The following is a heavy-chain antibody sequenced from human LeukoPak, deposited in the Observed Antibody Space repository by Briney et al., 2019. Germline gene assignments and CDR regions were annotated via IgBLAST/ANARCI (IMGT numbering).Heavy chain of an antibody. D-gene: IGHD1-26*01. CDR1: GFTFSIYS. V-gene: IGHV3-21*01. J-gene: IGHJ4*02. CDR2: ISSSSSYI. CDR3: ARGGRYSGCSVKGGY. Sequence: GGSLRLSCAVSGFTFSIYSMKWFRQAPGKGLEWVSSISSSSSYIYYADSVKGRFTIFRDNAKNSLYLQMNGLRAEDPAVYYCARGGRYSGCSVKGGYWGQGTLVTVSS.